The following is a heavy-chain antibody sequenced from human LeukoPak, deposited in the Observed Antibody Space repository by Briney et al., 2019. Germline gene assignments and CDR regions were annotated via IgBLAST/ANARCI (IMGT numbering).Heavy chain of an antibody. CDR1: GFTFSSYA. CDR3: ASSVVAARAFDY. J-gene: IGHJ4*02. V-gene: IGHV3-30-3*01. D-gene: IGHD2-15*01. CDR2: ISYDGSNK. Sequence: GGSLRLSCAASGFTFSSYAMHWVRQAPGKGLEWVAVISYDGSNKYYADSVKGRFTISRDNSKNTLYLQMNSLRAEDTAEYYCASSVVAARAFDYWGQGTLVTVSS.